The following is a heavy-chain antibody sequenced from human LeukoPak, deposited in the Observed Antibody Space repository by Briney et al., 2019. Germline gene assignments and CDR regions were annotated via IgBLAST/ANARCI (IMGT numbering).Heavy chain of an antibody. CDR2: FSSSGSYI. J-gene: IGHJ4*02. V-gene: IGHV3-21*04. CDR3: AKDPNPLYDFWSGYK. CDR1: GFTFSSSS. Sequence: GGSLRLSCAASGFTFSSSSMNWVRQAPGKGLEWVSSFSSSGSYINYGDSVKGRFTISRDNAKNSLHLQMNSLRAEDTAVYYCAKDPNPLYDFWSGYKWGQGTLVTVSS. D-gene: IGHD3-3*01.